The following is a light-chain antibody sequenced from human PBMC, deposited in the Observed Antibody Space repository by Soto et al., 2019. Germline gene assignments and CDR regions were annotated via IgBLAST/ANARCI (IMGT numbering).Light chain of an antibody. V-gene: IGKV3-20*01. CDR2: GAS. J-gene: IGKJ4*01. CDR3: QQYGSSPPLT. CDR1: QSVSSSY. Sequence: EIVLTQSPGTLSLSPGERATLSCRASQSVSSSYLGWYQQKPGQAPRLLNYGASNRATGIPDRFSGSGSGTEFTLTISRLEPEDFAVYYCQQYGSSPPLTFGGGTRWISN.